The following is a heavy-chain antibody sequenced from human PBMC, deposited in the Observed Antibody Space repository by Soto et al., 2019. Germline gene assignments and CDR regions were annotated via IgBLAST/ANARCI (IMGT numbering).Heavy chain of an antibody. Sequence: ASVKVSCKASGYTFTSYDIYWVRQATGQGLEWMGWMNPSTGNSGHAQKFQGRVTMTSDTSISTAHMELSSLRSEDTAVYYCARRAETNSWNGFGADKYYFDFWGQGTLVTAPQ. J-gene: IGHJ4*02. CDR1: GYTFTSYD. D-gene: IGHD1-20*01. V-gene: IGHV1-8*01. CDR3: ARRAETNSWNGFGADKYYFDF. CDR2: MNPSTGNS.